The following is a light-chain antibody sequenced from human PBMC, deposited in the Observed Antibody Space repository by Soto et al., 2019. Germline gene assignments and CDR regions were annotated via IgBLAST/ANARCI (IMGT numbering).Light chain of an antibody. CDR2: NVS. V-gene: IGKV2-30*02. J-gene: IGKJ2*01. CDR3: MQGTHWPPYT. CDR1: QSLVHSDGNTY. Sequence: DVVMTQSPLSLPVTLGQSASISCRSSQSLVHSDGNTYLSWFLQRPGQSPRRLIYNVSNRDSRVPDRFRGSGSGTDFTLTISRVEAEDVGVYYCMQGTHWPPYTFGQGTKLEIK.